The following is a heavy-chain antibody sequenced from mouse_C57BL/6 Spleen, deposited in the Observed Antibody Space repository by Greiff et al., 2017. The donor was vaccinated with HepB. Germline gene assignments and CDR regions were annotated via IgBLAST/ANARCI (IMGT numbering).Heavy chain of an antibody. CDR3: ARHWHYAMDY. V-gene: IGHV1-42*01. Sequence: VQLQQSGPELVKPGASVKISCKASGYSFTGYYMNWVKQSPEKSLEWIGEINPSTGGTTYNQKFKAKATLTVDKSSSTAYMQLKSLTSEDSAVYYCARHWHYAMDYWGQGTSVTVSS. J-gene: IGHJ4*01. CDR1: GYSFTGYY. D-gene: IGHD4-1*01. CDR2: INPSTGGT.